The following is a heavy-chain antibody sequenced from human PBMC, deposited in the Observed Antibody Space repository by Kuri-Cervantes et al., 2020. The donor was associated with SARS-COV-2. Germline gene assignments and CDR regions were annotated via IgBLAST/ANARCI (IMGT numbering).Heavy chain of an antibody. J-gene: IGHJ5*02. Sequence: LKISCAASGFTFSSYSMNWVRQAPGKGLKWVSPISSSSSYIYYADSVKGRFTISRDNAKNSLYLQMNSLRAEDTAVYYCARVLSIAARTWFDPWGQGTLVTVSS. V-gene: IGHV3-21*01. D-gene: IGHD6-6*01. CDR1: GFTFSSYS. CDR2: ISSSSSYI. CDR3: ARVLSIAARTWFDP.